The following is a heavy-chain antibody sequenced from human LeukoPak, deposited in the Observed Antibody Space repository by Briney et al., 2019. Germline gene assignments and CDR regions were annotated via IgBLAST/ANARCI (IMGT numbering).Heavy chain of an antibody. CDR1: GFTFSSYG. J-gene: IGHJ4*02. D-gene: IGHD6-6*01. CDR3: AKVELGSSSPVLDY. CDR2: IRYDGSNK. Sequence: QTGGSLRLSCAASGFTFSSYGMHWVRQAPGKGLEWVAFIRYDGSNKYYADSVKGRFTISRDNSKNTLYLQMNSLRAEDTAVYYCAKVELGSSSPVLDYWGQGTLVTVSS. V-gene: IGHV3-30*02.